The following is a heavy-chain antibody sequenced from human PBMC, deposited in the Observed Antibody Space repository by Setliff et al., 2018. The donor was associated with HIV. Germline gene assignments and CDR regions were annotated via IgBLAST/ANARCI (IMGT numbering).Heavy chain of an antibody. CDR1: GGSITRYY. CDR2: IYFTGSS. J-gene: IGHJ3*01. CDR3: ARVQMAYAAFDV. D-gene: IGHD4-17*01. Sequence: SETLSLTCTVSGGSITRYYWSWIRQPPGKGLEWIGSIYFTGSSDNNPSLKSRVTLSVDTSKHQFSLKLSSVTAADTAVYYCARVQMAYAAFDVWGQETMVTVSS. V-gene: IGHV4-59*01.